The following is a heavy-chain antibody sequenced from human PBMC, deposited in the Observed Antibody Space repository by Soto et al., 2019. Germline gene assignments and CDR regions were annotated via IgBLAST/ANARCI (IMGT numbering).Heavy chain of an antibody. CDR1: GGSISSYY. J-gene: IGHJ6*03. Sequence: PSETLSLTCPVSGGSISSYYWSWIRQPPGKGLEWIGYIYYSGSTNYNPSLKSRVTISVDTSKNQFSLKLSSVTAADTAVYYCATTQYSSGWPSYYYYYMDVWGKGTTVTVSS. CDR3: ATTQYSSGWPSYYYYYMDV. CDR2: IYYSGST. V-gene: IGHV4-59*08. D-gene: IGHD6-19*01.